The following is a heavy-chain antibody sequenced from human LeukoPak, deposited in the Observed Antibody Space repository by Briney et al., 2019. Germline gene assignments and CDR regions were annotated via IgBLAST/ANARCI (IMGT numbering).Heavy chain of an antibody. D-gene: IGHD5-24*01. CDR1: GGSISSYY. CDR3: ARARDGYNLADY. J-gene: IGHJ4*02. V-gene: IGHV4-59*01. CDR2: IYYSGST. Sequence: SETLSLTCTVSGGSISSYYWSWIRQPPGKGLEWIGYIYYSGSTNYNPSLKSRVTISVDTSKNQFSLKLSFVTAADTAVYYCARARDGYNLADYWGQGTLVTVSS.